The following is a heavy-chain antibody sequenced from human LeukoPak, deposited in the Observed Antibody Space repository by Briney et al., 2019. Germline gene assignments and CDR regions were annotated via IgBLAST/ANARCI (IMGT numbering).Heavy chain of an antibody. D-gene: IGHD4-17*01. CDR1: GFTFSTYA. CDR3: AKWSTVYYGMDV. J-gene: IGHJ6*02. Sequence: PGGSLRLSCAASGFTFSTYAMSWVRQAAGKGLEWVSAISGSGGSTYYADSVKGRFTISRDNSKNTLYLQMNSLRAEDTAVYYCAKWSTVYYGMDVWGQGTTVTVSS. V-gene: IGHV3-23*01. CDR2: ISGSGGST.